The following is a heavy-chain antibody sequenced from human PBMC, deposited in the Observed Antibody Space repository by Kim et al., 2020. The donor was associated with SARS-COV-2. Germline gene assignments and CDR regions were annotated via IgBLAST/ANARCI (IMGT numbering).Heavy chain of an antibody. D-gene: IGHD3-22*01. CDR2: IYYSGST. V-gene: IGHV4-61*01. CDR1: GGSVSSGSYY. J-gene: IGHJ6*02. Sequence: SETLSLTCTVSGGSVSSGSYYWSWIRQPPGKGLEWIGYIYYSGSTNYNPSLKSRVTISVDTSKNQFSLKLSSVTAADTAVYYCARERWDRHDDSSGYYLVWDYYYYYGMDIWGQGTTVTVSS. CDR3: ARERWDRHDDSSGYYLVWDYYYYYGMDI.